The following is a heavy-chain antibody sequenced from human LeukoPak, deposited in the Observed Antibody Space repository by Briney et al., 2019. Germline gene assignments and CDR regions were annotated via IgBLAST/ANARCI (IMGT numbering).Heavy chain of an antibody. D-gene: IGHD6-13*01. Sequence: GRSLRLSCAASGFTFSSYGMHWVRQAPGKGLEWEAVISYDGSNKYYADSVKGRFTISGDNSKNTLYLQMNSLRAEDTAVYYCAKDRSVAAAGTYYYYGMDVWGQGTTVTVSS. V-gene: IGHV3-30*18. CDR3: AKDRSVAAAGTYYYYGMDV. J-gene: IGHJ6*02. CDR2: ISYDGSNK. CDR1: GFTFSSYG.